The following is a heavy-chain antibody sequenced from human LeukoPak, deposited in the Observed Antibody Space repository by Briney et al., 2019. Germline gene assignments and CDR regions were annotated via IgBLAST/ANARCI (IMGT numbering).Heavy chain of an antibody. V-gene: IGHV3-74*01. CDR1: TFTFSTYW. J-gene: IGHJ4*02. CDR3: ATGSGTFYDS. CDR2: INGDGSTS. Sequence: GGSLRLSCEASTFTFSTYWMHWVRQAPGKGLVWVSYINGDGSTSNYADSVKGRLTISRDSAKNTLYLQMNSLRAEDTAVYYCATGSGTFYDSWGQGTLVTVSS. D-gene: IGHD3-10*01.